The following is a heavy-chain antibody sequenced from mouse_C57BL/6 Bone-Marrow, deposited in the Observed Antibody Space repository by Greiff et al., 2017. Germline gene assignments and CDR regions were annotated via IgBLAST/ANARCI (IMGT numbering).Heavy chain of an antibody. CDR2: IYPGDGDT. D-gene: IGHD1-1*01. CDR1: GYAFSSSW. CDR3: ARDPFITTVVARGFAY. J-gene: IGHJ3*01. V-gene: IGHV1-82*01. Sequence: VQLQESGPELVKPGASVKISCKASGYAFSSSWMNWVKQRPGKGLEWIGRIYPGDGDTNYNGKFKGKATLTADKSSSTAYMQLSSLTSEDSAVYCCARDPFITTVVARGFAYWGQGTLVTVSA.